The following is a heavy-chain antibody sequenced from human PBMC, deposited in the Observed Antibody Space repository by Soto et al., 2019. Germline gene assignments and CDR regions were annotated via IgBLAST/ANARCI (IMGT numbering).Heavy chain of an antibody. CDR3: ARTGLTYSSSSLYYYYCGMDV. J-gene: IGHJ6*02. V-gene: IGHV3-7*01. Sequence: PGGSLRLSCAASGFTFSSYWMSWVRQAPGKWLEWVANIKQDGSEKYYVDSVKGRFTISRDNAKNSLYLQMNSLRAEDTAVYYCARTGLTYSSSSLYYYYCGMDVWGQGXTVTVYS. CDR2: IKQDGSEK. D-gene: IGHD6-6*01. CDR1: GFTFSSYW.